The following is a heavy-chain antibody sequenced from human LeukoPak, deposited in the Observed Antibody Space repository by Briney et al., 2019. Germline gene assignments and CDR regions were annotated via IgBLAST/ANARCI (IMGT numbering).Heavy chain of an antibody. CDR2: IIPILGIA. CDR3: ARVDGQLGNLDY. D-gene: IGHD6-6*01. J-gene: IGHJ4*02. V-gene: IGHV1-69*04. Sequence: SVKVSCKASGGTFSSYAISWVRQAPGQGLERMGRIIPILGIANYAQKFQGRVTITADKSTSAAYMELSSLRSEDTAVYYCARVDGQLGNLDYWGQGTLVTVSS. CDR1: GGTFSSYA.